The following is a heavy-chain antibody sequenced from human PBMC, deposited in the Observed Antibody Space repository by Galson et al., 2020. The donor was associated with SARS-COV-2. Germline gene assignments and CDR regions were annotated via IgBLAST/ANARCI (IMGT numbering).Heavy chain of an antibody. CDR2: ISPSGRT. V-gene: IGHV4-34*01. CDR3: ARGRTEITMVVVVFTSSSINFDN. CDR1: GGSFTGYY. D-gene: IGHD3-22*01. J-gene: IGHJ4*02. Sequence: PSETLSLTCAVYGGSFTGYYWTWIRQPPGKGLEWIGDISPSGRTNYNPSLKSRVTMSVDTSMNQFSLRLSSVTAADTAVYYCARGRTEITMVVVVFTSSSINFDNWSQGTLVTVSS.